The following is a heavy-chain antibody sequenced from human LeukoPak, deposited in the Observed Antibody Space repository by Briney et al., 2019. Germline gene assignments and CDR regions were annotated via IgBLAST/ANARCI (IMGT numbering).Heavy chain of an antibody. CDR3: AKDTDYDSSGGFDY. Sequence: GRSLRLSCAASGFTFDDYAMHWVRQAPGKGLEWVSGISWNRGSIGYADSVKGRFTISRDNAKNSLYLQMNSLRAEDMALYYCAKDTDYDSSGGFDYWGQGTLVTVSS. J-gene: IGHJ4*02. D-gene: IGHD3-22*01. CDR1: GFTFDDYA. V-gene: IGHV3-9*03. CDR2: ISWNRGSI.